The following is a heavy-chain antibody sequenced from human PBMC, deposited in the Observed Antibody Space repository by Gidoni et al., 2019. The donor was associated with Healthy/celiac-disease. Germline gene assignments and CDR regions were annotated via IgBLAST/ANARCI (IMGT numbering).Heavy chain of an antibody. J-gene: IGHJ4*02. CDR1: GFSFSSSA. Sequence: EVQLLESGGGLVQPGGSLRLSCAASGFSFSSSAMSWVRQAPGKGLEWVSAISGSGGSTYYADSVKGRFTISRDNSKNTLYLQMNSLRAEDTAVYYCAKDLRGSVVVTAIPFDYWGQGTLVTVSS. V-gene: IGHV3-23*01. CDR2: ISGSGGST. CDR3: AKDLRGSVVVTAIPFDY. D-gene: IGHD2-21*02.